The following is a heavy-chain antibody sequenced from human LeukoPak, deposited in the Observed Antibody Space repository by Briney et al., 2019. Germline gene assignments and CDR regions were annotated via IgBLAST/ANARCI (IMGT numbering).Heavy chain of an antibody. J-gene: IGHJ5*02. CDR3: ARGPIVVVPAAMVYWFDP. D-gene: IGHD2-2*01. Sequence: ASVKVSCKASGYTFTSYDINWVRQATGQGLEWMGWMNPNSGNTGYAQKFQGRVTMTRNTSISTAYMELSSLRSEDTAVYYCARGPIVVVPAAMVYWFDPWGQGTLVTVSS. V-gene: IGHV1-8*02. CDR1: GYTFTSYD. CDR2: MNPNSGNT.